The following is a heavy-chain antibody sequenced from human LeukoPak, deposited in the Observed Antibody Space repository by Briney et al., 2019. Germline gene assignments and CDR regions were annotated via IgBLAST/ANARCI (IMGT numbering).Heavy chain of an antibody. CDR2: INWNGGNA. CDR1: GFTFDEYG. V-gene: IGHV3-20*04. D-gene: IGHD6-13*01. Sequence: GGSLRLSCAAPGFTFDEYGMNWVRQVPGKGLECVSGINWNGGNAGYADSVKGRFTISRDNAKNSLYLQMDSLTAEDTALYYCARRFPYSSSWFFDLWGQGTLVTVSS. J-gene: IGHJ4*02. CDR3: ARRFPYSSSWFFDL.